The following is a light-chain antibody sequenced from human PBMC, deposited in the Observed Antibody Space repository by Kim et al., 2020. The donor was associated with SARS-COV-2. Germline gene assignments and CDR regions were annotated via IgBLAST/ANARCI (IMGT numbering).Light chain of an antibody. Sequence: CRARQVIRMDSGWIQESPGRAHKRRCYCASHLRSRVPSRFSGSGSGTGFTLTFSSLQPEDFATHFCLQHSSYPFTFGQGTRLEI. CDR1: QVIRMD. CDR2: CAS. V-gene: IGKV1-17*01. CDR3: LQHSSYPFT. J-gene: IGKJ5*01.